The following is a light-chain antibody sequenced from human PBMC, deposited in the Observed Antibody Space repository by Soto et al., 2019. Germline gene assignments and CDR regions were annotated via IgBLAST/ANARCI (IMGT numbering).Light chain of an antibody. CDR3: SSHTSSSTRV. CDR2: DVN. CDR1: ISDIGGYNF. Sequence: QSALTQPASVSGSPGQSITISCTGTISDIGGYNFISWYQHHPGKAPKLVIYDVNNRPSGISTRFSGSKSGNTASLSISGLQAEDEADYYCSSHTSSSTRVFGTGTKLTVL. J-gene: IGLJ1*01. V-gene: IGLV2-14*01.